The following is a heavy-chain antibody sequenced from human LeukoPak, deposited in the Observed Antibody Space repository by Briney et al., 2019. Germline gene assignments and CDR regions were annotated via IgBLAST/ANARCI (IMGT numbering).Heavy chain of an antibody. CDR2: IGDTGRAK. J-gene: IGHJ2*01. Sequence: PGRSLRLSCAASGFTFSRHGMHWVRQAPGKGLEWVAVIGDTGRAKYYADSVEGRFTASRDNFKNTLYLGMNSLRYDDTALYYCAREAAWGNWYFDHWGRGTLVTVSS. D-gene: IGHD3-16*01. CDR1: GFTFSRHG. V-gene: IGHV3-30*03. CDR3: AREAAWGNWYFDH.